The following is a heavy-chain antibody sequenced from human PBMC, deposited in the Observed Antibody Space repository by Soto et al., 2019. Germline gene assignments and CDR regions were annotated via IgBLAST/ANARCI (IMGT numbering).Heavy chain of an antibody. Sequence: QVQLVESGGGVVQPGRSLRLSCAASGFTFSSYGMHWVRQAPGKGLEWVAVISYDGSNKYYADSVKGRFTISRDNSKNTLYLQMNSLRAEDTAVYYCAKPVWAVDYGPFFDYWGQGTLVTVSS. D-gene: IGHD4-17*01. CDR2: ISYDGSNK. V-gene: IGHV3-30*18. J-gene: IGHJ4*02. CDR3: AKPVWAVDYGPFFDY. CDR1: GFTFSSYG.